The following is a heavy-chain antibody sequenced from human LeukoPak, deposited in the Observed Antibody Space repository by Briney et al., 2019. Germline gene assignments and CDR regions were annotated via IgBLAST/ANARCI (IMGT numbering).Heavy chain of an antibody. Sequence: PSETLSLTCTVSGGSISSSSYYWGWIRQPPGKGLEWIGSIYYSGSTYYNPSLKSRVTISVDTSKNQFSLKLSSVTAADTAVYYCARVRSSSLFDAFDIWGQGTMVTVSS. J-gene: IGHJ3*02. CDR3: ARVRSSSLFDAFDI. CDR2: IYYSGST. V-gene: IGHV4-39*01. D-gene: IGHD6-6*01. CDR1: GGSISSSSYY.